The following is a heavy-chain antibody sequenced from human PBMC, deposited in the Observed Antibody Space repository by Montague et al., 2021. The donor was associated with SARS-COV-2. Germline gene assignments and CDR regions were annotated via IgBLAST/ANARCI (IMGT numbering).Heavy chain of an antibody. D-gene: IGHD3-22*01. V-gene: IGHV4-39*01. CDR3: ARFPTSYYYDSKAAPATPDAFDI. J-gene: IGHJ3*02. Sequence: SETLSLTCAVYGGSFSGYYWSWIRQPPGKGLEWIGSIYYSGSTYYNPSLKSRVTISVDTSKNQFPLKLSSVTAADTAVYYCARFPTSYYYDSKAAPATPDAFDIWGQGTMVTVSS. CDR2: IYYSGST. CDR1: GGSFSGYY.